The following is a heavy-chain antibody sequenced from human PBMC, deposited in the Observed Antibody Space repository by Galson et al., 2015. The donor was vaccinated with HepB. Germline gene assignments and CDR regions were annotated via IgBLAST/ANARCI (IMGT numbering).Heavy chain of an antibody. CDR2: IWYDGSNK. CDR1: GFTFSSYG. V-gene: IGHV3-33*01. Sequence: SLRLSCAASGFTFSSYGMHWVRQAPGKGLEWVAVIWYDGSNKYYADSVKGRFTISRDNSKNTLYLQMNSLRAEDTAVYYCARDGIMITFGGVIVKSNWFDPWGQGTLVTVSS. J-gene: IGHJ5*02. CDR3: ARDGIMITFGGVIVKSNWFDP. D-gene: IGHD3-16*02.